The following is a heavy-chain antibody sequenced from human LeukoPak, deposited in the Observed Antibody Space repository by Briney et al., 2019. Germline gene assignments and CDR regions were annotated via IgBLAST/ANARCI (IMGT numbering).Heavy chain of an antibody. D-gene: IGHD3-22*01. CDR1: GFSFDDYA. CDR3: AKEIYYDSSGYYAAAISDYYYGMDV. CDR2: TSRDGSST. V-gene: IGHV3-43*02. J-gene: IGHJ6*02. Sequence: AGTLRLSCAASGFSFDDYAMHWVRHAQGKGQEWVSITSRDGSSTYYAGAEKGRFTHSRDNSKNSLYLQMNSLRTEDTALYYCAKEIYYDSSGYYAAAISDYYYGMDVWGQGTTVTVSS.